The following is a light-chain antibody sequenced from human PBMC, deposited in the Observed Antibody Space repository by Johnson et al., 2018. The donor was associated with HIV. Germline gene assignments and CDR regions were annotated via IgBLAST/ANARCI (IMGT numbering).Light chain of an antibody. V-gene: IGLV1-44*01. CDR3: AAWDSSLRKV. CDR2: TYD. CDR1: NSNIGSNT. Sequence: HSVLTQPPSVSGTPGQRVTIYCSGSNSNIGSNTVNWYRHLPGTAPKLLIYTYDQRPSGVPDRFSGSKSGTSAYLAISGLQAEDEADYYCAAWDSSLRKVFGTGTKVTVL. J-gene: IGLJ1*01.